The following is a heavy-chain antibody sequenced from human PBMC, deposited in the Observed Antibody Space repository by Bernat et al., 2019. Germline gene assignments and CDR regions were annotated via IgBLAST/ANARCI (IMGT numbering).Heavy chain of an antibody. CDR2: ISSSSSYL. V-gene: IGHV3-21*01. D-gene: IGHD4-17*01. J-gene: IGHJ5*02. CDR3: ARDPYGDYVFDP. Sequence: EVQLVESGGGLVKPGGSLRLSCAASGFTFSSYSMNWVRQAPGKGLEWVSSISSSSSYLYYADSVKGRFTISRDNAKNSLYLQMNSLRAEDTAVYYCARDPYGDYVFDPWGQGTLVTVSS. CDR1: GFTFSSYS.